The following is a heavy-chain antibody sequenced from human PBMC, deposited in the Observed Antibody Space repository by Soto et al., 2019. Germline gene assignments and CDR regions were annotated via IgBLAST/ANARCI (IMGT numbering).Heavy chain of an antibody. V-gene: IGHV2-5*02. CDR3: AHAFGGTSWPNDAFDV. J-gene: IGHJ3*01. CDR1: GFSFSADGVG. Sequence: HITLKESGPTLVKPTQTLTLTCIFSGFSFSADGVGVGWIRQPPGKPLEWLALIYWDDDTRYRPSLKSRLTITKDSSKHQVVLTMTNMDPLDTATYYCAHAFGGTSWPNDAFDVWGQGTVVTVSS. D-gene: IGHD3-16*01. CDR2: IYWDDDT.